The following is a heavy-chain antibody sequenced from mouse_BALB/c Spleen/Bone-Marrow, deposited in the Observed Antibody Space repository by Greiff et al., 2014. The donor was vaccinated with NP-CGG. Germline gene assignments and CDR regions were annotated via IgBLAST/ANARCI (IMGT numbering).Heavy chain of an antibody. J-gene: IGHJ3*01. Sequence: VQLQQSGPELVRPGASVKISCRASGYTFTDYNIYWVKQSHGKSLEWTGYIYPYSGGTGYNQKFKSKATLTVDNSSTTAYMELRSLTSEDSAVYYCARGNWDFAYWGQGTLVTVST. CDR3: ARGNWDFAY. V-gene: IGHV1S29*02. CDR2: IYPYSGGT. D-gene: IGHD4-1*01. CDR1: GYTFTDYN.